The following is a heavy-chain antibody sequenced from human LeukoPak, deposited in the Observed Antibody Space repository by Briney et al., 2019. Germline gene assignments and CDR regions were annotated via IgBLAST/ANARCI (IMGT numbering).Heavy chain of an antibody. V-gene: IGHV3-7*01. CDR1: GFTFSTYW. Sequence: GGSLRLSCAASGFTFSTYWMSWVRQAPGKGLEWVANIKQDGSEKHYVDSVKGRFTISRDNAKNSLYLRMNSLRAEDTALYYCTRASHLLYYFDYWGRGTLVTVSS. CDR2: IKQDGSEK. CDR3: TRASHLLYYFDY. D-gene: IGHD2-2*01. J-gene: IGHJ4*02.